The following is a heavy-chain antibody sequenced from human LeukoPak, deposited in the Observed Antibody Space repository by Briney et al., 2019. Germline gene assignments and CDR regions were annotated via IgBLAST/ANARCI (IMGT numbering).Heavy chain of an antibody. CDR3: AAGDSSGYPGEDY. CDR2: IYSGGST. J-gene: IGHJ4*02. CDR1: RFTFSGYA. D-gene: IGHD3-22*01. Sequence: PGGSLRLSCAASRFTFSGYAMHWVRQAPGKGLEWVSVIYSGGSTYYADSVKGRFTISRDNSKNTLYLQMNSLRAEDTAVYYCAAGDSSGYPGEDYWGQGTLVTVSS. V-gene: IGHV3-53*01.